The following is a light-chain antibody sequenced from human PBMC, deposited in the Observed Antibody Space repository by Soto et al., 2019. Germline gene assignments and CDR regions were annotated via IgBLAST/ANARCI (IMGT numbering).Light chain of an antibody. CDR2: AAS. CDR3: QQYEASPLT. V-gene: IGKV3-20*01. J-gene: IGKJ3*01. CDR1: QSLSTYS. Sequence: EIVLTQSPGTLSLSPGERATLSCRASQSLSTYSLAWYQRKPGQTPRLLIYAASTRDTDIPDRFNGSGSGTDFALTISRLEPEDFALYYCQQYEASPLTFGPGTKVDVK.